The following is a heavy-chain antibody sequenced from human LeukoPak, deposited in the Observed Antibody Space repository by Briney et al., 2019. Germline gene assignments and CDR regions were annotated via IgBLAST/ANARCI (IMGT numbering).Heavy chain of an antibody. CDR2: MNYGGST. CDR3: ARRVPGRSGNWFVP. D-gene: IGHD2-2*01. CDR1: GGSISNNDYF. Sequence: SETLSLTCTVSGGSISNNDYFWGWIRQPPGKGLEWIGSMNYGGSTHDNPSLKSRVTISVDTSKNQVSLKLSSVTAADTAVYYCARRVPGRSGNWFVPWGQGTLVTVSS. V-gene: IGHV4-39*01. J-gene: IGHJ5*02.